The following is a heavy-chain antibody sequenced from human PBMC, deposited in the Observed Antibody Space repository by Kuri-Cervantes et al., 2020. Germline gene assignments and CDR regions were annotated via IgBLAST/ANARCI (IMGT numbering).Heavy chain of an antibody. CDR1: GFTFDDYG. J-gene: IGHJ4*02. D-gene: IGHD1-26*01. CDR2: ISSSSSYI. Sequence: GESLKISCAASGFTFDDYGMSWVRQAPGKGLEWVSSISSSSSYIYYADSVKGRFTIPRDNAKNSLYLQMNSLGAEDTAVYSCAREGGGSYPPGYDSWGQGTLVTVSS. V-gene: IGHV3-21*03. CDR3: AREGGGSYPPGYDS.